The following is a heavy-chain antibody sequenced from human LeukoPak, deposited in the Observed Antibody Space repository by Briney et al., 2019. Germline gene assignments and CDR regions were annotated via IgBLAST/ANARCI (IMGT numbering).Heavy chain of an antibody. CDR2: ISRSSSYI. J-gene: IGHJ6*02. D-gene: IGHD3-10*01. Sequence: GGSLRLSCAASGFTFSSYSMNWVRQAPGKGLEWVSSISRSSSYIYYADSVKGRFTISRDNAKNSLYLQMNSLRAEDTAVYYCARDFRFLMDVWGQGTTVTVSS. CDR1: GFTFSSYS. CDR3: ARDFRFLMDV. V-gene: IGHV3-21*01.